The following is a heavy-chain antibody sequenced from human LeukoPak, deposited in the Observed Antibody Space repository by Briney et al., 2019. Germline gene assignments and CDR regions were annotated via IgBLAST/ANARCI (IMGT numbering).Heavy chain of an antibody. Sequence: ASVKVSCKASGYTFTGYYVHWVRQATGQGLEWMGWMNPNSGNTGYAQKFQDRVTITRNTSISTAYMELSSLRSEDTAVYYCARGRTRGTRYYDYVWGSYRRYNWFDPWGQGTLVTVSS. CDR2: MNPNSGNT. CDR1: GYTFTGYY. V-gene: IGHV1-8*03. CDR3: ARGRTRGTRYYDYVWGSYRRYNWFDP. J-gene: IGHJ5*02. D-gene: IGHD3-16*02.